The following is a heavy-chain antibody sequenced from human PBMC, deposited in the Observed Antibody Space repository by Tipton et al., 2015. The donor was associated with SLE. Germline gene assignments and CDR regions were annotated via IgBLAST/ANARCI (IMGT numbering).Heavy chain of an antibody. D-gene: IGHD3-3*01. J-gene: IGHJ4*02. V-gene: IGHV3-30*02. CDR2: IRHESINT. CDR1: GFTFSNYG. Sequence: SLRLSCAASGFTFSNYGMHWVRQAPGKGLEWVAFIRHESINTYYADSVKGRFTISRDDSKNTVYLQMNSLRVEDTAVYHCAKDSAPLFGVAYFDYWGQGTLATVSS. CDR3: AKDSAPLFGVAYFDY.